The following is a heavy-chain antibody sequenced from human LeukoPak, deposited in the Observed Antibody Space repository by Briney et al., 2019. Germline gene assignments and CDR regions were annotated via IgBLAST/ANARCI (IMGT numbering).Heavy chain of an antibody. CDR1: GGSFSGYY. CDR2: IYYSGST. Sequence: PSETLSLTCAVYGGSFSGYYWSWIRRPPGKGLEWIGSIYYSGSTYYNPSLKSRVTISVDTSKNQFSLKLSSVTAADTAVYYCARRQVLRFLERNWFDPWGQGTLVTVSS. J-gene: IGHJ5*02. D-gene: IGHD3-3*01. V-gene: IGHV4-34*01. CDR3: ARRQVLRFLERNWFDP.